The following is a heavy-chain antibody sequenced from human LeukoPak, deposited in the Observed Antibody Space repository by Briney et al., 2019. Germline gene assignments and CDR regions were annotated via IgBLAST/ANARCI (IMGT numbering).Heavy chain of an antibody. CDR3: ARDRGGYSTDFDF. J-gene: IGHJ4*02. V-gene: IGHV3-23*01. D-gene: IGHD6-13*01. CDR2: ISDTGRLS. CDR1: GFTFSSSA. Sequence: GGSLRLSCAASGFTFSSSAMSWVRQAPGKGLEWVAAISDTGRLSYCADSVNGRFTISRDNSKNTLSLQMNSLRAADTAVYYCARDRGGYSTDFDFWGQGTLVTVTS.